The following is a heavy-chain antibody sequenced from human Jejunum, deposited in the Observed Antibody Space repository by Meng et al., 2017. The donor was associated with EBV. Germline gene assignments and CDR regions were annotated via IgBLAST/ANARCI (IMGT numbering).Heavy chain of an antibody. D-gene: IGHD6-13*01. CDR1: GYPFTSND. V-gene: IGHV1-8*01. CDR2: MNPSSDDT. Sequence: QLQRVQSGAEVKKTGASVKGYCKASGYPFTSNDINWVRQATGQGLEWIGWMNPSSDDTGFAQKFQGRVTVTRDNSINTAYMELSSLTSDDTAVYYCARAVGAAGSMVNFDYWGQGTLVTVSS. CDR3: ARAVGAAGSMVNFDY. J-gene: IGHJ4*02.